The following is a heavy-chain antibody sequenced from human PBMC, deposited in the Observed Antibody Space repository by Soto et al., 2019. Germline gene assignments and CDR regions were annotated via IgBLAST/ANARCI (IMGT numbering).Heavy chain of an antibody. CDR3: ARARPTFSLRYFDWLLSNFDY. CDR1: GGSFSGYY. J-gene: IGHJ4*02. Sequence: SETLSLTCAVYGGSFSGYYWSWIRQPPGKGLEWIGEINHSGSTNYNPSLKSRVTISVDTSKNQFSLKLSSVTAADTAVYYCARARPTFSLRYFDWLLSNFDYWGQGTLVTVSS. D-gene: IGHD3-9*01. CDR2: INHSGST. V-gene: IGHV4-34*01.